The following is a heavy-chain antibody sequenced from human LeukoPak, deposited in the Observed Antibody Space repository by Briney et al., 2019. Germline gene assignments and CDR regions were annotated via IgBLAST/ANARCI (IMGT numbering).Heavy chain of an antibody. Sequence: GSLRLSCAASGFTVSSNYMSWVRQPPGKGLEWIGEINHSGSTNYNPSLKSRVTISVDTSKNQFSLKPSSVTAADTAVYYCARYYYDFWSGYPVTVGLGYFDYWGQGTLVTVSS. CDR2: INHSGST. V-gene: IGHV4-34*01. D-gene: IGHD3-3*01. CDR1: GFTVSSNY. CDR3: ARYYYDFWSGYPVTVGLGYFDY. J-gene: IGHJ4*02.